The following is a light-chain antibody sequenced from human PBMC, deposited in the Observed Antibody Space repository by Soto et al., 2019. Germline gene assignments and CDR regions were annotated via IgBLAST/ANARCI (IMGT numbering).Light chain of an antibody. Sequence: QSVLTQPPSVSEAPRQRVTISCSGSSSNIGNNAVNWYQQLPGKAPKLLIYYDDLLPSGVSDRFSGSKSGTSASLAISGLQSEDEADYSCAAWDDSLNGYVFGTVTKVTVL. V-gene: IGLV1-36*01. CDR1: SSNIGNNA. CDR3: AAWDDSLNGYV. J-gene: IGLJ1*01. CDR2: YDD.